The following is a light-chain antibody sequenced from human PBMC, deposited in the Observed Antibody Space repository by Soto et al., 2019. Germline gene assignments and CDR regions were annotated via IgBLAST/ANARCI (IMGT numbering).Light chain of an antibody. CDR3: KSYAGSNTYV. J-gene: IGLJ1*01. V-gene: IGLV2-8*01. CDR2: EVV. CDR1: SSDVGAYNY. Sequence: QSALAQPASVSGSPGQSITISCTGTSSDVGAYNYVSWYQQHPGKAPKLIIFEVVQRPSGVPDRFSGSKSGNTASLTVSGLQAADEADYFCKSYAGSNTYVFGSGTKVTVL.